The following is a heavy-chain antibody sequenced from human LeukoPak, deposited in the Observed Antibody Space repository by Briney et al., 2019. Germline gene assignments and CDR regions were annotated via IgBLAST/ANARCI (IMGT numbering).Heavy chain of an antibody. J-gene: IGHJ6*03. CDR2: IYTSGST. CDR3: ARERYFDRLSEAYYYYMDV. Sequence: SETLSLTCTVSGGSISSGSYYWSWIRQPAGKGLEWIGRIYTSGSTNYNPSLKSRVTISADTSKNQFSLKLSSVTAADTAMYYCARERYFDRLSEAYYYYMDVWGKGTTVTISS. CDR1: GGSISSGSYY. V-gene: IGHV4-61*02. D-gene: IGHD3-9*01.